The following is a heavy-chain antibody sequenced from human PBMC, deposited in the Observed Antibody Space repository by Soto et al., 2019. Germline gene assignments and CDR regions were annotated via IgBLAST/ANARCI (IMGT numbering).Heavy chain of an antibody. Sequence: SETLSLTCTVSGVSISSYYWSRIRQPPGKGLEWIGYIYHSASTKYSPSLKSRVTTSVDTSKNQVSLNLSSVTAADTAVYYCARHSPYCGGDCYSLDYWGQGTLVTVSS. CDR3: ARHSPYCGGDCYSLDY. J-gene: IGHJ4*02. D-gene: IGHD2-21*02. CDR2: IYHSAST. V-gene: IGHV4-59*08. CDR1: GVSISSYY.